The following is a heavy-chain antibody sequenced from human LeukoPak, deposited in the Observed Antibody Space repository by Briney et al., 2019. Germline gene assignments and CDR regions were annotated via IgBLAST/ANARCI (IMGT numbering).Heavy chain of an antibody. Sequence: GGSLRLSCAASGFTVSSNYMSWVRQAPGKGLEWVSVIYSGGSTYYADSVKGRFTISRDNAKNSLYLQMNSLRAEDTAVYYCARVMDGYNPYWGQGTLVTVSS. CDR1: GFTVSSNY. V-gene: IGHV3-53*01. D-gene: IGHD5-24*01. J-gene: IGHJ4*02. CDR3: ARVMDGYNPY. CDR2: IYSGGST.